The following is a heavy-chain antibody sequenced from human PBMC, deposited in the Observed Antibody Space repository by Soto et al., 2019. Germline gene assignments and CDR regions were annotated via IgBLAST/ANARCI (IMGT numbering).Heavy chain of an antibody. D-gene: IGHD3-10*01. CDR1: GGSISSGGYS. V-gene: IGHV4-30-2*01. J-gene: IGHJ5*02. CDR2: IYHSGST. Sequence: QLQLQESGSGLVKPSQTLSLTCAVSGGSISSGGYSWSWIRQPPGKGLEWIGYIYHSGSTYYNPXXXXXXXXXXXXXXXXXXXXXXXVXAXXXXXXXCARVPGPWGQGTLVTVSS. CDR3: ARVPGP.